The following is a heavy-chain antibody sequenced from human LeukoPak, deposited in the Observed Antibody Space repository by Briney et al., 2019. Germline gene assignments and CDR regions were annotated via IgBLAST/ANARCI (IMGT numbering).Heavy chain of an antibody. CDR1: GFTFSSYA. CDR2: ISYDGSNK. CDR3: ARVMTVSPFDY. V-gene: IGHV3-30-3*01. J-gene: IGHJ4*02. D-gene: IGHD1-14*01. Sequence: GGSLRLSCAASGFTFSSYAMHWVCQAPGKGLEWVAVISYDGSNKYYADSVKGRFTISRDNSKNTLYLQMNSLRAEDTAVYYCARVMTVSPFDYWGQGTLVTVSS.